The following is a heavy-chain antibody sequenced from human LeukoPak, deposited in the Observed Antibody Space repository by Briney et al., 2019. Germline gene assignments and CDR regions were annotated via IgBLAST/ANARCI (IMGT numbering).Heavy chain of an antibody. V-gene: IGHV1-69*05. D-gene: IGHD2-21*01. CDR3: ARDLVYCGGDCYSYNWFDP. CDR1: GGTFSSYA. Sequence: ASVKVSCKASGGTFSSYAISWVRQAPGQGLEWMGGIIPIFGTANYAQKFQGRVTMTRDTSTSTVYMELSSLRSEDTAVYYCARDLVYCGGDCYSYNWFDPWGQGTLVTVSS. J-gene: IGHJ5*02. CDR2: IIPIFGTA.